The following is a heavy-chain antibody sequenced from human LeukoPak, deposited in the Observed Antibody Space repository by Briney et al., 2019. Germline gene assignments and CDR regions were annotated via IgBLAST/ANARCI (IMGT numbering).Heavy chain of an antibody. D-gene: IGHD3-16*01. CDR2: VHTGGSI. J-gene: IGHJ4*02. V-gene: IGHV4-4*09. CDR1: GGSISGVY. CDR3: TRRRGGFGEGEFDY. Sequence: SETLSLTCTVSGGSISGVYWNWIRQPPRQGLEWVGYVHTGGSISFNPSLRNRLTFSIDTTNSQVSLRLSSVTAADTATYYCTRRRGGFGEGEFDYWGQGTPVTVST.